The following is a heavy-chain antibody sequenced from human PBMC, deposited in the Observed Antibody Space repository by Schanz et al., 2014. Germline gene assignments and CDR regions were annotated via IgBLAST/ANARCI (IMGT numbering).Heavy chain of an antibody. CDR2: INPNSGET. CDR1: GYSFTEYF. D-gene: IGHD5-12*01. CDR3: ARARYTGYDCSGY. V-gene: IGHV1-2*02. Sequence: QVQLVQSGPAVKNPGASMKVSCLASGYSFTEYFLHWVRQAPGQGLEWMGWINPNSGETNYEQKFKGRVTLTSDTSISPAFMELIGLTSDDTAPYFCARARYTGYDCSGYWGQGTLLIVSS. J-gene: IGHJ1*01.